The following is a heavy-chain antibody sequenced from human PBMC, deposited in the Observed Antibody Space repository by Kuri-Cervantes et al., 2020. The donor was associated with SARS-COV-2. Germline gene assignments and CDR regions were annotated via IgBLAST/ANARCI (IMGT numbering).Heavy chain of an antibody. D-gene: IGHD5-18*01. CDR2: IRYDGSNK. CDR1: GFTFSSYG. CDR3: AKVRGIQLWVDAFDI. V-gene: IGHV3-30*02. J-gene: IGHJ3*02. Sequence: GESLKISCAASGFTFSSYGMRWVRQAPGKGLEWVAFIRYDGSNKYYADSVKGRFTISRDNSKNTLYLQMNSLRAEDTAVYYCAKVRGIQLWVDAFDIWGQGTMVTVSS.